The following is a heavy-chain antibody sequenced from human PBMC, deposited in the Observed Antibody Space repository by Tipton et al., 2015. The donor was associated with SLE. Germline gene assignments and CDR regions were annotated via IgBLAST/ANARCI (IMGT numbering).Heavy chain of an antibody. Sequence: TLSLTCTVSGGSISSSSYYWGWIRQPAGKGLEWIGRIFASGSTNYNPSLTSRVTMSVDTSKIEFSLKLSSVTVADTAVYFCARHNPSDWGTSPYWHFDLWGRGTLVTVSS. D-gene: IGHD7-27*01. CDR2: IFASGST. V-gene: IGHV4-61*02. CDR1: GGSISSSSYY. J-gene: IGHJ2*01. CDR3: ARHNPSDWGTSPYWHFDL.